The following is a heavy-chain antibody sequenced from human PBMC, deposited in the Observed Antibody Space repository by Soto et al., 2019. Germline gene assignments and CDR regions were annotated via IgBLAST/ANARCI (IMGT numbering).Heavy chain of an antibody. CDR3: AKEGDYYDSSGYYYYFDY. CDR2: ISGSGGST. Sequence: GGSLRLSCAASGFTFSSYAMSWVRQAPGKGLEWVSAISGSGGSTYYADSVKGRFTISGDNSKNTLYLQMNSLRAEDTAVYYCAKEGDYYDSSGYYYYFDYWGQGTLVTVSS. J-gene: IGHJ4*02. V-gene: IGHV3-23*01. D-gene: IGHD3-22*01. CDR1: GFTFSSYA.